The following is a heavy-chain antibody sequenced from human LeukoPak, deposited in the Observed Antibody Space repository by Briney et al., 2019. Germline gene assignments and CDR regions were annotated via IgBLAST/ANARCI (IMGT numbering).Heavy chain of an antibody. V-gene: IGHV3-21*01. J-gene: IGHJ5*02. CDR3: ARVGIAAAGKVFDP. D-gene: IGHD6-13*01. CDR1: GFTFSSYS. Sequence: PGGSLRLSCAASGFTFSSYSMNWVRQAPGKGLEWVSSISSSSYIYYADSVKGRFTISRDNAKNSLYLQMNSLRAEDTAVYYCARVGIAAAGKVFDPWGQGTLVTVSS. CDR2: ISSSSYI.